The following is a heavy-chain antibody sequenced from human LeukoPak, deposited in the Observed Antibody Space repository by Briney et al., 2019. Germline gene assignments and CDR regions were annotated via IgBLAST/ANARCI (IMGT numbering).Heavy chain of an antibody. J-gene: IGHJ3*02. Sequence: GGSLRLSCTASGFTFSDSYMSWIRQAPGKGLEWVSYISSGGSITYYADSVKGRFTISRDNAKNSLYLQMNSLRAEDTAVYYCARKYDFWSQFDIWGQGTMVTVSS. V-gene: IGHV3-11*01. D-gene: IGHD3-3*01. CDR2: ISSGGSIT. CDR3: ARKYDFWSQFDI. CDR1: GFTFSDSY.